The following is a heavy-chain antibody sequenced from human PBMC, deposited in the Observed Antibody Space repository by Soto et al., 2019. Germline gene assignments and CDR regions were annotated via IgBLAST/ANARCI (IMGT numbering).Heavy chain of an antibody. CDR2: IYWDDDK. D-gene: IGHD4-4*01. Sequence: QITLKESGPTLVKPTQTLTLTCTFSGFSISTSGVGVGWIRQPPGKALEWLTLIYWDDDKRYSPSLKSRLTHTKDPSKNQVLLTTTNLDPVDPAQYYCAHRRYNNFLEYWGQGTLVPLSS. CDR3: AHRRYNNFLEY. J-gene: IGHJ4*02. V-gene: IGHV2-5*02. CDR1: GFSISTSGVG.